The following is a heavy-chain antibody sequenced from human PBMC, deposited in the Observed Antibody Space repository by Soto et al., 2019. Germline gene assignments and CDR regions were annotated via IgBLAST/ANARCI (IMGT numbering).Heavy chain of an antibody. CDR2: ISPNNGET. CDR1: GYTFTAYT. D-gene: IGHD3-10*01. J-gene: IGHJ4*03. CDR3: ARDIGSHYLPIDY. V-gene: IGHV1-18*01. Sequence: ASVKVSCKGSGYTFTAYTIIWVRQAPGQGLEWMGWISPNNGETGSAQSLQGRLTMTTDTSTATVYMELRGLTSDDTAVYYCARDIGSHYLPIDYWGQGTTVTVSS.